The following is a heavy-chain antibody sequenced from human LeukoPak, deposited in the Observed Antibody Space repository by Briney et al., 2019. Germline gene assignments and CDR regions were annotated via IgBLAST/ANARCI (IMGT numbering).Heavy chain of an antibody. V-gene: IGHV3-23*01. D-gene: IGHD3-10*01. CDR2: ISGSGGST. CDR1: RFTFSSYA. Sequence: GGSLKLSCAASRFTFSSYAMSWVRQAPGKGLEWVSAISGSGGSTYYADSVKGRFTISRDNSKNTLYLQMNSLRAEDTAVYYCAKDLGLWFGETLFDYWGQGTLVTVSS. J-gene: IGHJ4*02. CDR3: AKDLGLWFGETLFDY.